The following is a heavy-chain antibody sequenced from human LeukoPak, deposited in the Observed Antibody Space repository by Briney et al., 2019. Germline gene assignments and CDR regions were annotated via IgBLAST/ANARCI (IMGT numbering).Heavy chain of an antibody. D-gene: IGHD6-13*01. CDR2: IIPILGIA. Sequence: ASVKVSCKASGGTFSNSGFSWVRQAPGQGLEWMGRIIPILGIANYAQRFQGRVTITADKSSSTAYMELSSLRSEDTAVYYCARDRSIAAVVDLFDIWGQGTMVTVSS. CDR1: GGTFSNSG. CDR3: ARDRSIAAVVDLFDI. J-gene: IGHJ3*02. V-gene: IGHV1-69*04.